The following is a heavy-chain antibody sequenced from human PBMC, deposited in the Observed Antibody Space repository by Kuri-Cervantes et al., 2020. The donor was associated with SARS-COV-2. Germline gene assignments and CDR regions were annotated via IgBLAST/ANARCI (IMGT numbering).Heavy chain of an antibody. D-gene: IGHD5-18*01. CDR2: IKQDGSEK. V-gene: IGHV3-7*05. CDR3: ATGVRGYSYGPDY. Sequence: GGSLRLSCAAPGFTFSSYWMSWVRQAPGKGLEWVANIKQDGSEKYYVDSVKGRFTISRDNAKNSLYLQMNSLRAEDTAVYYCATGVRGYSYGPDYWGQGTLVTVSS. J-gene: IGHJ4*02. CDR1: GFTFSSYW.